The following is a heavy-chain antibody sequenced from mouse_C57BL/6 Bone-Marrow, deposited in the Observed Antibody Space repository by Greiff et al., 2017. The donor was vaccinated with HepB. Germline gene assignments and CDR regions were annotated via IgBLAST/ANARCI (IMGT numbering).Heavy chain of an antibody. Sequence: EVQLVESGPGLAKPSQTLSLTCSVTGYSITSDYWNWIRKFPGNKLEYMGYISYNGSTYYNPSPKSRISITRDTSKNQYYLQLNSVTTEDTATYYCARRLLRSYWYFDVWGTGTTVTVSS. V-gene: IGHV3-8*01. D-gene: IGHD1-1*01. CDR1: GYSITSDY. J-gene: IGHJ1*03. CDR3: ARRLLRSYWYFDV. CDR2: ISYNGST.